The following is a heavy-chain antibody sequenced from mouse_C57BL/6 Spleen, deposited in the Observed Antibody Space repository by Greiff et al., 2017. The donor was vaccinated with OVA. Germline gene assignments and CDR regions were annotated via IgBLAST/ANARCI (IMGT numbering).Heavy chain of an antibody. V-gene: IGHV5-17*01. J-gene: IGHJ1*03. D-gene: IGHD1-1*01. Sequence: DVQLQESGGGLVKPGGSLKLSCAASGFTFSDYGMHWVRQAPEKGLEWVAYISSGSSTIYYADTVKGRFTISRDNAKNTLFLQMTSLRSEDTAMYYCARSFYYGSSYRYFDVWGTGTTVTVSS. CDR3: ARSFYYGSSYRYFDV. CDR2: ISSGSSTI. CDR1: GFTFSDYG.